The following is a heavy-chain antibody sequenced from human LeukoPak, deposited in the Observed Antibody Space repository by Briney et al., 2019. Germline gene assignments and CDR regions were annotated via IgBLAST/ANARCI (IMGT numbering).Heavy chain of an antibody. CDR1: GYTFTSYG. Sequence: ASVKVSCKASGYTFTSYGISWVRQAPGQGLEWMGWISAYNGNTNYAQKLQGRVTMTTDTSTSTAYMELRSLRSDDTAVYYCARDTPPADFWSGYYTSYYYYMDVWDKGTTVTVSS. CDR2: ISAYNGNT. J-gene: IGHJ6*03. D-gene: IGHD3-3*01. CDR3: ARDTPPADFWSGYYTSYYYYMDV. V-gene: IGHV1-18*01.